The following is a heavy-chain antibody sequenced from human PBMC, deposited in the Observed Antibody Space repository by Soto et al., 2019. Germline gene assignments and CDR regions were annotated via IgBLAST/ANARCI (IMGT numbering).Heavy chain of an antibody. J-gene: IGHJ4*02. D-gene: IGHD1-26*01. Sequence: QVQLVESGGGVVQPGRSLRLSCAASGFTFSSYGFHWVRQAPGKGLEWVAVIWYNGSKKYYADAVKGRFTISRDNSKNTLYRQRNSLRAEDAAMYYCARDLGLAGATLDFWGPGILATVSS. CDR1: GFTFSSYG. CDR2: IWYNGSKK. V-gene: IGHV3-33*01. CDR3: ARDLGLAGATLDF.